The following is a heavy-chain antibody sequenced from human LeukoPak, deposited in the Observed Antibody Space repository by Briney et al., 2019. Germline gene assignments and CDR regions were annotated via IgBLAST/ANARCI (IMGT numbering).Heavy chain of an antibody. CDR1: GGSISSSY. V-gene: IGHV4-59*08. Sequence: PSETLSLTCTVSGGSISSSYWSWIRQPPGKGLEWIGYIYHSGSTYYNPSLKSRVTISVDRSKNQFSLKLSSVTAADTAVYYCARQYYYDSSGYYWGSFDYWGQGTLVTVSS. J-gene: IGHJ4*02. D-gene: IGHD3-22*01. CDR2: IYHSGST. CDR3: ARQYYYDSSGYYWGSFDY.